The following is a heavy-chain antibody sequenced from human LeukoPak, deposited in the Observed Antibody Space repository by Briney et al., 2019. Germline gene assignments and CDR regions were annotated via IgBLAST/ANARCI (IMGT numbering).Heavy chain of an antibody. CDR1: GFTFYTYA. CDR2: IIGSGGNT. V-gene: IGHV3-23*01. Sequence: GGSLRLSCATSGFTFYTYAMTWVRQAPGKGLEWVSTIIGSGGNTFYADSVKGRFTISRDDSKNTLSLQLTSLRAEDTGIYFCARDGGHPLTSYYRAYWGQGTLVTVSS. D-gene: IGHD4-11*01. CDR3: ARDGGHPLTSYYRAY. J-gene: IGHJ4*02.